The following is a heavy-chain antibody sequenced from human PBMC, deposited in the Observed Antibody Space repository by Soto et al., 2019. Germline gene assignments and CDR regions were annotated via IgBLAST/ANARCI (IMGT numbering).Heavy chain of an antibody. CDR1: GYTFTSYD. D-gene: IGHD2-2*01. V-gene: IGHV1-8*01. Sequence: GASVKVSCKASGYTFTSYDINWVRQATGLGLDWMGWMYPNSGNTGYAQNFQGRVTMTRDTSINTAYMELSSLRSEDTAVYFCARSYCSSTSCRQLDVWGKGTTVTVSS. CDR2: MYPNSGNT. J-gene: IGHJ6*04. CDR3: ARSYCSSTSCRQLDV.